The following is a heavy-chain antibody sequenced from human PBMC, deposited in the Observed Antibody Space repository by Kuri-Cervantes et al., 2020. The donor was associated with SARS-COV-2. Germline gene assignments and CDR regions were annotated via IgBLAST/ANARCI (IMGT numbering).Heavy chain of an antibody. CDR2: IYHSGST. J-gene: IGHJ5*02. CDR3: AKHNRHYDFWSGYSSPYNWFDP. Sequence: GSLRLSCTVSGYSISSGYYWGWIRQPPGKGLEWIGSIYHSGSTYYNPSLKSRVTISVDTSKNQFSLKLSSVTAADTAVYYCAKHNRHYDFWSGYSSPYNWFDPWGQGTLVTVSS. CDR1: GYSISSGYY. D-gene: IGHD3-3*01. V-gene: IGHV4-38-2*02.